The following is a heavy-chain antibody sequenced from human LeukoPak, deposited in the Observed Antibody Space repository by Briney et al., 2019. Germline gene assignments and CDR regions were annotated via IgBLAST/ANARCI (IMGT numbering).Heavy chain of an antibody. CDR1: GYSISSGCY. Sequence: SETLSLTCAVSGYSISSGCYWAWSRQPPGKRLEWVGNIYHSGSTYYNPSLKSRVTISVDTSKNQCSLKLSSVTAADTAVYYCARRYSNSYFDYWGQGTLVTVSS. D-gene: IGHD4-11*01. CDR3: ARRYSNSYFDY. V-gene: IGHV4-38-2*01. CDR2: IYHSGST. J-gene: IGHJ4*02.